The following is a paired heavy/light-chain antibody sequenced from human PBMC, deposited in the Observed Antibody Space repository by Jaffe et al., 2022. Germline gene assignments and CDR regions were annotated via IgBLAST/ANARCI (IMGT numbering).Heavy chain of an antibody. CDR2: IHHSEST. Sequence: QVRLQESGPGLVKPSGTLSLTCAVSGGPIRSSNWWSWVRQPPGKGLEWIGEIHHSESTNYNPSLKGRVTISVDNFKNEFSLKLSSVTAADTAVYYCARGGVSDSDTWSDGFDIWGQGTVVTVSS. V-gene: IGHV4-4*02. CDR3: ARGGVSDSDTWSDGFDI. D-gene: IGHD6-13*01. CDR1: GGPIRSSNW. J-gene: IGHJ3*02.
Light chain of an antibody. CDR3: QQYNSYPYT. Sequence: DIQMTQSPSTLSASVGDRVTITCRASQGISIWLAWYQQKPGKAPKFLIYQASGLESGVPSRFSGSGSGTEFTLSISSLQPDDFATYYCQQYNSYPYTFGQGTKLEI. V-gene: IGKV1-5*03. J-gene: IGKJ2*01. CDR2: QAS. CDR1: QGISIW.